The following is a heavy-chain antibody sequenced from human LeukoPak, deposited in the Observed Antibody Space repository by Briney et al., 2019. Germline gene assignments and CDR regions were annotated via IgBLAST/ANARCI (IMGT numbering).Heavy chain of an antibody. V-gene: IGHV4-34*01. CDR2: INHSGST. CDR3: ARVVLLNWFDP. J-gene: IGHJ5*02. CDR1: GGSFSGYY. D-gene: IGHD2-8*01. Sequence: SETLSLTCAVYGGSFSGYYWSWIRQPPGKGLEWIGEINHSGSTNYNPSLKSRVTMSVDTSKNQFSLKLSSVTAADTAVYYCARVVLLNWFDPWGQGTLVTVSS.